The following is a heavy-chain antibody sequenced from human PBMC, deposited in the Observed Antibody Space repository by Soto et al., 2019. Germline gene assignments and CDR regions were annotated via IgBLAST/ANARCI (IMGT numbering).Heavy chain of an antibody. J-gene: IGHJ5*02. Sequence: QVQLVQSGAEVKKPGSSVKVSCKASGGTFSSYAISWVRQAPGQGLEWMGGIIPIFGTANYAQKFQGRVTITADESTSTAYMELSSLRSEDTAVYHCAREYYYDSSGYPLNWFDPWGQGTLVTVSS. D-gene: IGHD3-22*01. V-gene: IGHV1-69*01. CDR1: GGTFSSYA. CDR2: IIPIFGTA. CDR3: AREYYYDSSGYPLNWFDP.